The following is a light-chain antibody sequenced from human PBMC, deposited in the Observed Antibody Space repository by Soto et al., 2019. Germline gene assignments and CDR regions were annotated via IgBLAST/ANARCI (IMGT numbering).Light chain of an antibody. CDR3: CSYAGSSTYV. Sequence: QSVLTQPASVSGSPGQSITISCTGTSSVVGSHNLVSWYQQHPGKAPKLMIYEVSKRPSGVSNRFSGSKSGNTASLTISGLQAEDEADYYCCSYAGSSTYVFGTGTKATVL. CDR1: SSVVGSHNL. J-gene: IGLJ1*01. CDR2: EVS. V-gene: IGLV2-23*02.